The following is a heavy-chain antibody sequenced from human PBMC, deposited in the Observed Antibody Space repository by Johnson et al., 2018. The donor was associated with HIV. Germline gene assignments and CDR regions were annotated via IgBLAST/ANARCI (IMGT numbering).Heavy chain of an antibody. CDR1: GFTFSSYA. J-gene: IGHJ3*02. V-gene: IGHV3-30*01. CDR2: ISYSGSST. Sequence: VQLVESGGGVVQPGRSLRLSCAASGFTFSSYAMHWVSAISYSGSSTYYADSVEGRFTISRDNSRDTLSLQMNSLRVEDTALYYCARDRLLWFRELWPHDAFDIWGQGTMVTVSS. D-gene: IGHD3-10*01. CDR3: ARDRLLWFRELWPHDAFDI.